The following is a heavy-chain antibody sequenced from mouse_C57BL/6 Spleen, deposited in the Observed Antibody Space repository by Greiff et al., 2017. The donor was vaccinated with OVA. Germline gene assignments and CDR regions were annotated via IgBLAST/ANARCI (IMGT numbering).Heavy chain of an antibody. Sequence: EVQLQQSGPELVKPGASVKMSCKASGYTFTDYNMHWVKQSHGQSLEWIGYINPNNGGTSYNQKFKGKATLTVNKSSSTAYMELRSLTSEDSAVYYCARGDYDYEGSWFAYWGQGTLVTVSA. CDR3: ARGDYDYEGSWFAY. CDR1: GYTFTDYN. CDR2: INPNNGGT. D-gene: IGHD2-4*01. V-gene: IGHV1-22*01. J-gene: IGHJ3*01.